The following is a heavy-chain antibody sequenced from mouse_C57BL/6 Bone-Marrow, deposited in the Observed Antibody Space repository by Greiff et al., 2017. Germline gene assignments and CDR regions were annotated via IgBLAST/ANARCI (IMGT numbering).Heavy chain of an antibody. Sequence: EVQLQQSGAELVRPGASVKLSCTASGFNIKDDYMHWVKQRPEQGLEWIGWIDPENGDTEYASKFQGKATITAYTSSNTAYLQLSSLTSEDTAVYYCTTSPYFAIDYWGQGTSVTVSS. J-gene: IGHJ4*01. CDR2: IDPENGDT. V-gene: IGHV14-4*01. CDR3: TTSPYFAIDY. CDR1: GFNIKDDY.